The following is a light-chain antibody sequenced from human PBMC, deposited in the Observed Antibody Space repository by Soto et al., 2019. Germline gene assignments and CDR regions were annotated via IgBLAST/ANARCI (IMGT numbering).Light chain of an antibody. V-gene: IGKV3-20*01. Sequence: EIVLTQSPGTLSLSPGERPTLSCRASQSVSSNFLAWYQQRPGQAPRLLIYAASNRATGIPDRFSGSGSGTDFTLTISRLEPEDFAVYYCQQYGSSPRTFGQGTKVDIK. CDR3: QQYGSSPRT. J-gene: IGKJ1*01. CDR2: AAS. CDR1: QSVSSNF.